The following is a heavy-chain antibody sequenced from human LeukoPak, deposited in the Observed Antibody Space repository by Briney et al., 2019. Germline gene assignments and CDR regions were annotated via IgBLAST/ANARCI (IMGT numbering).Heavy chain of an antibody. J-gene: IGHJ5*02. CDR1: GYTFTSYY. CDR3: ARDSSYYYDSSGYYRRWFDP. D-gene: IGHD3-22*01. CDR2: INPSGGST. Sequence: GESLKISCKGSGYTFTSYYMHWVRQAPGQGLEWMGIINPSGGSTSYAQKFQGRVTMTRDTSTSTFYMDLSSLRSEDTAVYYCARDSSYYYDSSGYYRRWFDPWGHGTLVTVSS. V-gene: IGHV1-46*01.